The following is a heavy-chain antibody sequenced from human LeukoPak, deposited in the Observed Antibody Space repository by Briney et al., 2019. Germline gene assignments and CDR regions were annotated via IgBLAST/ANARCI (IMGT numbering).Heavy chain of an antibody. V-gene: IGHV1-18*01. CDR2: ISAYNGNT. CDR1: GYTFASYG. D-gene: IGHD2-8*01. Sequence: ASVKVSCKASGYTFASYGISWVRQAPGQGLEWMGWISAYNGNTNYAQKLQGRVTMTTDTSTSIAYMELRSLRSDDTAVYYCAREWGGYCTNGVCYIRAFDIWGQGTMVTVSS. CDR3: AREWGGYCTNGVCYIRAFDI. J-gene: IGHJ3*02.